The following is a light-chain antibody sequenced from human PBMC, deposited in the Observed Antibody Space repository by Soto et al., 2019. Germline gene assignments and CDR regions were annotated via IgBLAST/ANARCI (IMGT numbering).Light chain of an antibody. CDR3: QQYNRYSGM. V-gene: IGKV1-5*01. J-gene: IGKJ1*01. CDR1: QSINNW. CDR2: GAS. Sequence: DIQITQSPLTLSASIGDRVTITCWASQSINNWLAWYQQKPGKPPKLLLYGASSRDSGVPPRFSGSGSGTEFTLTISSLQPDDFATYYCQQYNRYSGMFGQGTKVEVK.